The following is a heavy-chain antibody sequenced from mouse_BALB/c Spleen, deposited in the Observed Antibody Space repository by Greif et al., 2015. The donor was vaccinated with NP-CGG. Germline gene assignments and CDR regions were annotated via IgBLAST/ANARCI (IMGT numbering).Heavy chain of an antibody. CDR2: IRNKANGYTT. CDR3: ARDITYYGGAMDY. CDR1: GFTFTDYY. J-gene: IGHJ4*01. D-gene: IGHD1-1*01. Sequence: EVKLMESGGGLVQPGGSLRLSCATSGFTFTDYYMSWVRQPPGKALEWLGFIRNKANGYTTEYSASVKGRFTISRDNSQSILYLQMNTLRAEDSATYYCARDITYYGGAMDYWGQGTSVTVSS. V-gene: IGHV7-3*02.